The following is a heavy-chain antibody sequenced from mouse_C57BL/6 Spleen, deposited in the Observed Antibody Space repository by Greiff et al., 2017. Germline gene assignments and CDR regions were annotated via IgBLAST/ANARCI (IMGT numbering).Heavy chain of an antibody. CDR3: ARRRGDGYYVEYCDV. CDR1: GYTFTDYN. CDR2: INPNNGGT. D-gene: IGHD2-3*01. J-gene: IGHJ1*03. Sequence: EVKLQESGPELVKPGASVKIPCKASGYTFTDYNMDWVKQSHGKSLEWIGDINPNNGGTIYNQKFKGKATLTVDKSSSTAYMELRSLTSEDTAVYYCARRRGDGYYVEYCDVWGTGTTVTVSS. V-gene: IGHV1-18*01.